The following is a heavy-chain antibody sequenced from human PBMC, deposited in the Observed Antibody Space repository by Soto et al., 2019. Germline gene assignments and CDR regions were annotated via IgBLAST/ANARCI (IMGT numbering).Heavy chain of an antibody. V-gene: IGHV1-69*01. CDR2: IIPIFGTA. CDR3: AREGYCGSTSCYEFGMDV. J-gene: IGHJ6*02. Sequence: QVQLVQSGAEVQKPGSSVKVSCKASGGTFSSYAISWVRQAPGQGLEWMGGIIPIFGTANYAQKFQGRVTITADESTSTAYMELSSLRSEDTAVYYCAREGYCGSTSCYEFGMDVWSQGTTVTVSS. D-gene: IGHD2-2*01. CDR1: GGTFSSYA.